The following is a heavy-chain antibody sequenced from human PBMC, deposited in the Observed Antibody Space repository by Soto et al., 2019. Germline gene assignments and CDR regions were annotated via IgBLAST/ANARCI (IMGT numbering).Heavy chain of an antibody. CDR2: ISYSGTT. J-gene: IGHJ5*02. CDR3: ARGRGYSYGLDP. D-gene: IGHD5-18*01. Sequence: QVQLQESGPGLVKPSQTLSLTCTVSGDSISSINKYWSWIRQPPGEGLEWIGFISYSGTTSYSPSLKSRVAISLDTSKNQFSLSLNFVTAADTAVYYCARGRGYSYGLDPWGQGSLVTVSS. V-gene: IGHV4-30-4*01. CDR1: GDSISSINKY.